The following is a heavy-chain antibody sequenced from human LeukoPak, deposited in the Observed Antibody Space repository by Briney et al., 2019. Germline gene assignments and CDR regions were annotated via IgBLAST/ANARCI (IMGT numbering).Heavy chain of an antibody. CDR3: ARSRLLAKSYYYYMDV. V-gene: IGHV4-39*07. D-gene: IGHD5-18*01. Sequence: SETLSLTCTVSGGSISSSSYYWGWIRQPPGRGLEWIGSIYYRGNTYYNPSLKSRVTISVDTSKNQFSLKLSSVTAADTAVYYCARSRLLAKSYYYYMDVWGKGTTVTISS. J-gene: IGHJ6*03. CDR1: GGSISSSSYY. CDR2: IYYRGNT.